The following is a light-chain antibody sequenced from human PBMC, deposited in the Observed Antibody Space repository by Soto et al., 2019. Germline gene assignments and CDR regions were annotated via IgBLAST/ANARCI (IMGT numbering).Light chain of an antibody. CDR2: RTS. Sequence: EIVLTQSPGTLSLSPGERATLSCRASQTISSSYLAWYQQKPGQAPRLLIYRTSNRATGIPDRFSGSGSGTDFNLTISRLEPEDFAVYCCQQYDTSPRTFGQGTKVEIK. CDR1: QTISSSY. V-gene: IGKV3-20*01. CDR3: QQYDTSPRT. J-gene: IGKJ1*01.